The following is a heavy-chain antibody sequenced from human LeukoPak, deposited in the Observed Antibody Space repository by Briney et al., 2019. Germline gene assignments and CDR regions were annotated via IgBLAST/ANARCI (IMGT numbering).Heavy chain of an antibody. D-gene: IGHD6-19*01. CDR1: GFTLRRYA. V-gene: IGHV3-23*01. J-gene: IGHJ5*02. CDR2: ISGSGGST. CDR3: ARDLAVTGAYNWFDP. Sequence: PGGSLRLSCAASGFTLRRYAMSWVRQAPGKGLEWVSVISGSGGSTYYADSVKGRFTISRDNSKKMLYLQMNSLRAEDTAVYYCARDLAVTGAYNWFDPWGQGTLVTVSS.